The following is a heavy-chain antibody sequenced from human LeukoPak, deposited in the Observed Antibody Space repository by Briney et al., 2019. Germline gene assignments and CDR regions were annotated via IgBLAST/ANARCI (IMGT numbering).Heavy chain of an antibody. V-gene: IGHV3-30*02. J-gene: IGHJ4*02. CDR1: GFTFSSYG. CDR2: IRYDGSNK. D-gene: IGHD1-1*01. CDR3: AKEGYKWNDGEY. Sequence: SGGSLRLSCAASGFTFSSYGMHWVRQAPGKGLEWVAFIRYDGSNKYYADSVKGRFTISRDNSKNTLYLQMNSLRAEDTAVYYCAKEGYKWNDGEYWGQGTLVTVSS.